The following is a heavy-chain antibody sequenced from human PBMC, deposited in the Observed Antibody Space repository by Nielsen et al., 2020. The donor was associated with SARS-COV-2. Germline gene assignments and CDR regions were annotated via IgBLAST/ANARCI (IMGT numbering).Heavy chain of an antibody. V-gene: IGHV1-3*01. J-gene: IGHJ4*02. CDR1: GYTFSHYS. CDR3: ASRIVAAFDF. Sequence: ASVKVSCKASGYTFSHYSLHWVRQAPGQGLQWMGWINGGDGNTKYSQEFQGRLTITRDTSASTVYMALSSLRSKDTAIYYCASRIVAAFDFWGQGTLLAVSS. CDR2: INGGDGNT. D-gene: IGHD1-26*01.